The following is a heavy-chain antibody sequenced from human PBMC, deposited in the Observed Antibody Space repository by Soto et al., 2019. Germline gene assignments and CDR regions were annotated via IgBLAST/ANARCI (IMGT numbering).Heavy chain of an antibody. CDR2: INHSGST. D-gene: IGHD7-27*01. CDR1: GGSFSGYY. CDR3: ASVNWGPFDY. J-gene: IGHJ4*02. Sequence: PSETLSLTCAVYGGSFSGYYWSWIRQPPGKGLEWIGEINHSGSTNYNPSLKSRVTISVDTSKNQFSLKLSSVTAADTAVYYCASVNWGPFDYWGQGTLVTVSS. V-gene: IGHV4-34*01.